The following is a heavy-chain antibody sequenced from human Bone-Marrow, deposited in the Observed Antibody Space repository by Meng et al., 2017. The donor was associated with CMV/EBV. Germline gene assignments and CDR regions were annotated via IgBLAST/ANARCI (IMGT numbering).Heavy chain of an antibody. CDR3: ARGGGDDGLDF. V-gene: IGHV1-18*01. J-gene: IGHJ4*02. CDR2: ISAYSGDT. CDR1: GYTFTTFD. Sequence: ASVKVSCKTSGYTFTTFDINWVRQAPGQGLEWMALISAYSGDTKYAQKFQGRVTLTPDTSTRTAYMEIRSLRSDDTAVYFCARGGGDDGLDFWGQGTLVPVSS. D-gene: IGHD3-10*01.